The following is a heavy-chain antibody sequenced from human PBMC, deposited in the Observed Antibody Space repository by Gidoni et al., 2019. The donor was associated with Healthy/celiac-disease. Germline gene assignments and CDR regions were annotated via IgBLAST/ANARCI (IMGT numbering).Heavy chain of an antibody. D-gene: IGHD5-12*01. CDR3: AKDLTGYSGLGVLDY. V-gene: IGHV3-30*18. CDR2: ISYDGSNK. Sequence: QVQLVESGGGVVQPGRSLRLSCAASGFTFSSYGMPWVRQAPGKGLAWVAVISYDGSNKYYADAVKGRLTISRDNSKNTLYLQMNSLRAEDTAVYYCAKDLTGYSGLGVLDYWGQGTLVTVSS. CDR1: GFTFSSYG. J-gene: IGHJ4*02.